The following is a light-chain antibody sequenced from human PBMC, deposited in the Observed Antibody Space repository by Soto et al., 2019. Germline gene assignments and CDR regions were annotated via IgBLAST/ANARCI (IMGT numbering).Light chain of an antibody. CDR1: QSVSSN. CDR2: GAS. CDR3: QQYNNWPYT. J-gene: IGKJ2*01. Sequence: EIVMTQSPATLSVSPGERATLSCRASQSVSSNLAWYQQKPGQAPRLLIYGASTRATGIPARFSGSGSGTDSTLTISSLQSEDFAVYYCQQYNNWPYTFGQGTKLEIK. V-gene: IGKV3-15*01.